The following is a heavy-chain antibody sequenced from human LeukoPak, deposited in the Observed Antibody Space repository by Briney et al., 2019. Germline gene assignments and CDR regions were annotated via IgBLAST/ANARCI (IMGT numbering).Heavy chain of an antibody. CDR3: ARDLGYYYGSGTNQGVDY. Sequence: GGSLRLSCAASGFTFNSYAMHWVRQAPGKGLEWVAFIRYDGSNKYYADSVKGRFAISRDSSKNTLYLQMNSLRTEDTAVYYCARDLGYYYGSGTNQGVDYWGQGTLVTVSS. CDR1: GFTFNSYA. CDR2: IRYDGSNK. J-gene: IGHJ4*02. V-gene: IGHV3-30*02. D-gene: IGHD3-10*01.